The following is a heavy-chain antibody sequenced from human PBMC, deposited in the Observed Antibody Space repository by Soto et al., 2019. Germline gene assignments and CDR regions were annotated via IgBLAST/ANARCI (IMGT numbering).Heavy chain of an antibody. D-gene: IGHD5-18*01. V-gene: IGHV4-59*01. CDR2: IFYSGST. CDR3: TKSDRGHNYAFY. Sequence: KASETLSLTCTVSGDSISSYYWSWIRQPPGKGLEWIGNIFYSGSTNYNPSLKSRVIISVDTSKNQFSLKLSSVTAADTAVYYCTKSDRGHNYAFYWGQGTLVTVSS. CDR1: GDSISSYY. J-gene: IGHJ4*02.